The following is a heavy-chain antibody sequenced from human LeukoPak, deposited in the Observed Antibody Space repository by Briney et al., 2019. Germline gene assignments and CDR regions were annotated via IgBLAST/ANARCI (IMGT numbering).Heavy chain of an antibody. V-gene: IGHV1-69*05. D-gene: IGHD3-9*01. CDR3: ARDVQDILTGYYSLNWFDP. CDR1: GGTFSSYA. Sequence: GASVKVSCKASGGTFSSYAISWVRQAPGQGLEWMGRVIPIFGTANYAQKFQGRVTITTDESTSTAYMELSSLRSEDTAVYYCARDVQDILTGYYSLNWFDPWGQGTLVTVSS. J-gene: IGHJ5*02. CDR2: VIPIFGTA.